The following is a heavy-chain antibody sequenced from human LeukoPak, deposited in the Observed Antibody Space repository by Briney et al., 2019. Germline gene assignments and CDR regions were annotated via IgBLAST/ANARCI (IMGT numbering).Heavy chain of an antibody. D-gene: IGHD3-22*01. Sequence: GGSLRLSCAASGFTVSSNYMSWVSQAPGKGLEWVSVIYSGGSTYYADSVKGRSTISRHNSKNTLYLQMNSLRAEDTAVYYCARVSPYYDSSGYTTYFDYWGQGTLVTVSS. CDR1: GFTVSSNY. J-gene: IGHJ4*02. CDR3: ARVSPYYDSSGYTTYFDY. CDR2: IYSGGST. V-gene: IGHV3-53*04.